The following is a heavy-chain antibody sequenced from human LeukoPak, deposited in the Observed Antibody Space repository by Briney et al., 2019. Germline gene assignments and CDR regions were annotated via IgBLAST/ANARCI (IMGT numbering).Heavy chain of an antibody. D-gene: IGHD7-27*01. CDR3: AKVGSGEIVIMHFDC. CDR1: GFTFSNYA. Sequence: GGSLRLSCAASGFTFSNYAMSWVRQAPGKGLEWVSTISGSGGCTYYADSVKGRFTISRDNSKNTMFLQVNSLRAEDTAIYYCAKVGSGEIVIMHFDCWGQGTLVTVSS. V-gene: IGHV3-23*01. CDR2: ISGSGGCT. J-gene: IGHJ4*02.